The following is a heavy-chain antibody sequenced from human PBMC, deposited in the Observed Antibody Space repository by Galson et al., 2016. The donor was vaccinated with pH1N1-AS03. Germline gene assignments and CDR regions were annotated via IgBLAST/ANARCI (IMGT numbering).Heavy chain of an antibody. CDR3: AKYTIDWYEDY. Sequence: SLRLSCAVSGFTFSTYAMTWVRQAPGRGLEWVSSISSTGSNTFYADSVMGRFTISRDNSKNTLYLQMNSLRGEDTAVFYCAKYTIDWYEDYWGQGTLVTVSS. D-gene: IGHD6-19*01. J-gene: IGHJ4*02. CDR1: GFTFSTYA. V-gene: IGHV3-23*01. CDR2: ISSTGSNT.